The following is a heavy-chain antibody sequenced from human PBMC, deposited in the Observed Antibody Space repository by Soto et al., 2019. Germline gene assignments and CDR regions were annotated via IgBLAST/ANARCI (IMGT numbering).Heavy chain of an antibody. CDR1: GFSFRNAW. J-gene: IGHJ6*02. CDR3: RLDYFYYGMDV. Sequence: GGSLRLSCAASGFSFRNAWMSWVRQAPGKGLEWVGRIKSKTDGGTTDYAAPVKGRFTISRDNSKNTLYLQMNSLKTEDTAVYYCRLDYFYYGMDVWGQGTTVTVSS. CDR2: IKSKTDGGTT. V-gene: IGHV3-15*01.